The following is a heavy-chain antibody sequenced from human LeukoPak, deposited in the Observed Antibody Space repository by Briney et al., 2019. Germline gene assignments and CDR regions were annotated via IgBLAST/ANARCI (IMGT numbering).Heavy chain of an antibody. Sequence: GGSLRLSCAASGFTFSSYWMSWVRQAPGKGLEWVANIKQDGSEKYYVDSVKGRFTISRDNAKNSLYLQMNSLRAEGTAVYYCARDSNDIVVVPAAIDYWGQGTLVTVSS. CDR2: IKQDGSEK. D-gene: IGHD2-2*01. J-gene: IGHJ4*02. CDR3: ARDSNDIVVVPAAIDY. V-gene: IGHV3-7*03. CDR1: GFTFSSYW.